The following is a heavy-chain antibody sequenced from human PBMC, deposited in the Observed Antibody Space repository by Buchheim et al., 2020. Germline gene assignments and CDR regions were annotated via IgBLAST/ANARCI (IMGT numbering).Heavy chain of an antibody. CDR3: AGEGYYGSGSPFDY. CDR1: GFTFSPYW. CDR2: IKQDGSEK. V-gene: IGHV3-7*01. D-gene: IGHD3-10*01. J-gene: IGHJ4*02. Sequence: EVQLVESGGGLVQPGGSLRLSCAASGFTFSPYWMSWVRQAPGKGLEWVANIKQDGSEKYYVGSVKGRFPISRDNAKNSLYLQMNSLRAEDTAVYYCAGEGYYGSGSPFDYWGQGTL.